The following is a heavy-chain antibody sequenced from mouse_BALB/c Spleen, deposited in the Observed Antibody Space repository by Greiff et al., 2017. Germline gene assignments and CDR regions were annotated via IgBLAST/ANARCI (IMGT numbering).Heavy chain of an antibody. D-gene: IGHD2-1*01. CDR1: GFTFSSFG. Sequence: EVKLVESGGGLVQPGGSRKLSCAASGFTFSSFGMHWVRQAPEKGLEWVAYISSGSSTIYYADTVKGRFTISRDNPKNTLFLQMTSLRSEDTAMYYCAVYYGNYDAMDYWGQGTSVTVSS. J-gene: IGHJ4*01. CDR2: ISSGSSTI. CDR3: AVYYGNYDAMDY. V-gene: IGHV5-17*02.